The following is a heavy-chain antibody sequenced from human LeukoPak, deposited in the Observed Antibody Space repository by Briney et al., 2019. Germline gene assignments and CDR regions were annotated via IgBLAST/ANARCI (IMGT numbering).Heavy chain of an antibody. CDR1: GGTFSSYA. CDR3: AREHYYGSGSEYYFDY. Sequence: AASVKVSCKASGGTFSSYAISWVRQAPGQGLEWMGRIIPILGIANYAQKFQGRVTITADKSTSTAYMELSSLRSEDTAVYYCAREHYYGSGSEYYFDYWGQGTLVTVSS. D-gene: IGHD3-10*01. J-gene: IGHJ4*02. CDR2: IIPILGIA. V-gene: IGHV1-69*04.